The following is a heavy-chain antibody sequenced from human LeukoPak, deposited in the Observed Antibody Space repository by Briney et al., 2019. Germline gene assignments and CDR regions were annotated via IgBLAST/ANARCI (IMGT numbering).Heavy chain of an antibody. CDR2: ISGSGDGT. J-gene: IGHJ1*01. CDR1: GFTFSSYA. Sequence: PGGSLRLSCAASGFTFSSYAMSRARQAPGKGLEWVSTISGSGDGTYYADSVKGRFTISRDNSKNTVYLQMNSLRADDTAVYYCAKDLDDSSGFYSYHHWGQGTLVTVSS. CDR3: AKDLDDSSGFYSYHH. V-gene: IGHV3-23*01. D-gene: IGHD3-22*01.